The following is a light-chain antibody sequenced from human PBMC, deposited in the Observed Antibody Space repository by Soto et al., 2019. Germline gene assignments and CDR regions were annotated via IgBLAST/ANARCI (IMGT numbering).Light chain of an antibody. V-gene: IGLV1-51*01. CDR1: SSNIGNNY. Sequence: QSVLTQPPSVSAAPGQKVTLSCSGSSSNIGNNYVSSYQQLQGTAPKLLIYDDNKRPSGIPDRVSGSKSGTSATLGITGLQTGDDADYYCGTWYSSLSVVVFGGGTKLTVL. J-gene: IGLJ2*01. CDR2: DDN. CDR3: GTWYSSLSVVV.